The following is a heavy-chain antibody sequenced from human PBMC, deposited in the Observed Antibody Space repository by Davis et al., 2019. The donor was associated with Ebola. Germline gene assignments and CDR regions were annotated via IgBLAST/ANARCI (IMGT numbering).Heavy chain of an antibody. Sequence: ASVKVSCKASGYTFTSYDINWVRQATGQGLEWMGIINPSGGSTSYAQKFQGRVTMTRDTSTSTVYMELSSLRSEDTAVYYCARDQGTVTTSTFDPWGQGTLVTVSS. J-gene: IGHJ5*02. D-gene: IGHD4-11*01. V-gene: IGHV1-46*01. CDR3: ARDQGTVTTSTFDP. CDR2: INPSGGST. CDR1: GYTFTSYD.